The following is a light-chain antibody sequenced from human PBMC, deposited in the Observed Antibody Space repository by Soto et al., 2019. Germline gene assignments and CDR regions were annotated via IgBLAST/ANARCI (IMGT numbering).Light chain of an antibody. V-gene: IGLV2-14*01. CDR1: SSDVGGYNY. Sequence: QSALTQPASVSGSPGQSITISCTGTSSDVGGYNYVSWYQHHPGKAPKLMIYEVSNRPSGVSNRFSGSKSGNTASLTISGLHAEDEAHYYCSSYTTSSTPCVFGGGTKLTVL. J-gene: IGLJ3*02. CDR2: EVS. CDR3: SSYTTSSTPCV.